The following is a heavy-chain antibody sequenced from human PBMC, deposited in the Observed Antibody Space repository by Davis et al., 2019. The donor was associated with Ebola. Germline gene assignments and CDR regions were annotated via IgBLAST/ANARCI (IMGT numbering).Heavy chain of an antibody. J-gene: IGHJ4*02. Sequence: ASVKVSCKASGYTFTGYYMHWVRQAPGQGLEWMGIINPSGGSTSYAQKFQGRVTMTRDTSTSTVYMELSSLRSEDTAVYYCARDSSSGYYYEIFWYFDYWGQGTLVTVSS. CDR3: ARDSSSGYYYEIFWYFDY. CDR2: INPSGGST. D-gene: IGHD3-22*01. CDR1: GYTFTGYY. V-gene: IGHV1-46*01.